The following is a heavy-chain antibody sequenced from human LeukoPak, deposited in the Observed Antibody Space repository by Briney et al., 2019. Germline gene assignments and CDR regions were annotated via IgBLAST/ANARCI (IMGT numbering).Heavy chain of an antibody. CDR1: GFTLSSYG. CDR2: TNQDGSEQ. CDR3: ARDYGGNSIDY. V-gene: IGHV3-7*05. D-gene: IGHD4-23*01. J-gene: IGHJ4*02. Sequence: GGSLRLSCAASGFTLSSYGMSRVRQAPGRGLEWVANTNQDGSEQYYVDSVKGRFTISRDNGKSSLYLQMDSLRAEDTAVYYCARDYGGNSIDYWGQGTLVTVSS.